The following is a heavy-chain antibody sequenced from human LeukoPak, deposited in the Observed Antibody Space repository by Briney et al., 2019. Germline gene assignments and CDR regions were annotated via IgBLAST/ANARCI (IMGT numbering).Heavy chain of an antibody. V-gene: IGHV1-2*06. CDR3: ARDNYDYVWGSYQDY. CDR1: GYTFTGYY. CDR2: INPNSGGT. J-gene: IGHJ4*02. D-gene: IGHD3-16*02. Sequence: ASVKVSCKASGYTFTGYYMHWVRQDPGQGLEWMGRINPNSGGTNYAQKFQGRVTMTRDTSISTAYMELSRLRSDDTAVYYCARDNYDYVWGSYQDYWGQGTLVTVSS.